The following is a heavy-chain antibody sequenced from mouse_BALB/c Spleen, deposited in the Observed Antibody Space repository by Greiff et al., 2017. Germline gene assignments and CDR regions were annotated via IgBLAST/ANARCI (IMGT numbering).Heavy chain of an antibody. J-gene: IGHJ2*01. CDR2: ISSGGST. D-gene: IGHD2-4*01. CDR1: GFTFSSYA. V-gene: IGHV5-6-5*01. CDR3: ARGGDYDDFDY. Sequence: DVMLVESGGGLVKPGGSLKLSCAASGFTFSSYAMSWVRQTPEKRLEWVASISSGGSTYYPDSVKGRFTISRDNARNILYLQMSSLRSEDTAMYYCARGGDYDDFDYWGQGTTLTVSS.